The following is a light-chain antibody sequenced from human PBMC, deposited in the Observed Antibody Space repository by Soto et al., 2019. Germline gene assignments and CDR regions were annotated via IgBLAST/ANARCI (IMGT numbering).Light chain of an antibody. Sequence: EIVLTQSPGTLSLSPGERATLSCRASQSVSSSSLAWYQQKPGQAPRLLIYGASSRATGIPDRFSGSRSGTDFTLTISRLAPEDFAVYYCQQYGSSQTFGQGTKVEIK. CDR2: GAS. J-gene: IGKJ1*01. CDR3: QQYGSSQT. V-gene: IGKV3-20*01. CDR1: QSVSSSS.